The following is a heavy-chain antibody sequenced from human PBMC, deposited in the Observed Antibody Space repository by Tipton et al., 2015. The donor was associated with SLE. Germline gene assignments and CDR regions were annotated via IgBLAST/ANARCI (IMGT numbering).Heavy chain of an antibody. J-gene: IGHJ4*02. CDR3: ARVETTVSHPDY. Sequence: TLSLTCTVSGGSISSGSYYWSWIRQPAGKGLEWVGRIYTSGSTNYNPSLKSRVTISVDTSKNQFSLKLSSVTAADTAVYYCARVETTVSHPDYWGQGTLVTVSS. CDR1: GGSISSGSYY. CDR2: IYTSGST. D-gene: IGHD4-17*01. V-gene: IGHV4-61*02.